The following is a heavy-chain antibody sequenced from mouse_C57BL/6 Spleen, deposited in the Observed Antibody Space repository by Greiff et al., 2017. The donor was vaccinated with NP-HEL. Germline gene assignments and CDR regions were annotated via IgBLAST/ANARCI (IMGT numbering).Heavy chain of an antibody. V-gene: IGHV5-6*01. CDR3: ARHPFHGPAMDY. CDR1: GFTFSSYG. CDR2: ISSGGSYT. Sequence: EVNVVESGGDLVKPGGSLKLSCAASGFTFSSYGMSWVRQTPDKRLEWVATISSGGSYTYYLDSVKGRFTISRDNAKNTLYLQMSSLKSEDTAMYYCARHPFHGPAMDYWGQGTSVTVSS. J-gene: IGHJ4*01.